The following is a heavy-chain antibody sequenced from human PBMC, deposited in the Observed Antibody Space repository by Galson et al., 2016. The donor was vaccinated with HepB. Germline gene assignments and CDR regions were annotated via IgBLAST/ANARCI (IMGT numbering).Heavy chain of an antibody. CDR2: VSSSGST. CDR3: SRDFSAAPPGTRYFYYFYMDV. J-gene: IGHJ6*03. Sequence: TLSLTCTVSGDSFTSDSHYWSWIRQPAGQELEWIGRVSSSGSTNYNPSLESRVTISIDTSKKEFSLELSSVTAADTAVYYCSRDFSAAPPGTRYFYYFYMDVWGKGTTVTVSS. V-gene: IGHV4-61*02. CDR1: GDSFTSDSHY. D-gene: IGHD1-1*01.